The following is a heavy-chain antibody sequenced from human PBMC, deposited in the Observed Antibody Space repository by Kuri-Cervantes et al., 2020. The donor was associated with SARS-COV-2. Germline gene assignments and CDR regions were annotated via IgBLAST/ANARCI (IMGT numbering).Heavy chain of an antibody. V-gene: IGHV3-30*02. D-gene: IGHD6-19*01. Sequence: GGSLRLSRAASGFTFSSYGMHWVRQAPGKGLEWVAFIRYDGSNKYYADSVKGRFTISRDNSKNTLYLQMNSLRAEDTAVYYCASPKNYLAVAGNLDYWGQGTLVTVSS. CDR3: ASPKNYLAVAGNLDY. J-gene: IGHJ4*02. CDR1: GFTFSSYG. CDR2: IRYDGSNK.